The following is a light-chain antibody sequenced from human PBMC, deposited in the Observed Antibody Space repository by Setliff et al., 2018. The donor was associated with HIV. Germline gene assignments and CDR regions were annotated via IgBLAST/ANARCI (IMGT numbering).Light chain of an antibody. V-gene: IGLV2-14*01. J-gene: IGLJ2*01. CDR3: SSYTSSSAL. Sequence: QSALTQPASVSGSPGQSITISCTGTSSDVGGYNFVSWYQQHPGKAPKLMIYEVSNRPSGVSNRFSGSKSGNTASLTISGLQAEDEADYYCSSYTSSSALFGGGTQRTVL. CDR2: EVS. CDR1: SSDVGGYNF.